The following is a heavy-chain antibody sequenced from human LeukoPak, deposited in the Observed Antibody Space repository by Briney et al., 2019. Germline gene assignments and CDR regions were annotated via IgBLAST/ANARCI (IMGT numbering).Heavy chain of an antibody. J-gene: IGHJ4*02. V-gene: IGHV4-59*01. CDR2: IYYSGSTYYSGST. CDR1: GGSISSYY. Sequence: SETLSLTCTVSGGSISSYYWTWIRQPPGKGLEWFGYIYYSGSTYYSGSTNYNPSLKSRVTISVDTSKNQFSLKLSSVTAADTAVYCCARDVGATPGYFDYWGQGTLVTVSS. CDR3: ARDVGATPGYFDY. D-gene: IGHD1-26*01.